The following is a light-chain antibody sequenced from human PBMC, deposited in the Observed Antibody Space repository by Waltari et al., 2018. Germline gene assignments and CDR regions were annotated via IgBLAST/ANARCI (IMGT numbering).Light chain of an antibody. CDR1: QTTNRW. Sequence: DIQMTQSPSTVSASVGDRVTITCRASQTTNRWLAWYQQKPGQAPKLLSYRSSILASGVPYRFSGSGSVTEFTLTISSLQPDDFATYYCQQYISYSLTVGQGTKVEIK. CDR3: QQYISYSLT. J-gene: IGKJ1*01. CDR2: RSS. V-gene: IGKV1-5*03.